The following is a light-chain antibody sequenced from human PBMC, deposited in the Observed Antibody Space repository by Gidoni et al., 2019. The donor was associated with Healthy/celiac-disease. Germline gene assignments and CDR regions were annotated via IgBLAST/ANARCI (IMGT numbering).Light chain of an antibody. J-gene: IGKJ1*01. V-gene: IGKV3-11*01. CDR1: QSVSSY. CDR3: QQRSNWRGWT. CDR2: DAA. Sequence: ELVLTQSPATLSSSPGARATRSCRASQSVSSYFAGYQQKPGQAPRLLIFDAANRATGIPARFSGGGSGADFTLTISSREPEDFAVFYCQQRSNWRGWTFGKGTRVEIK.